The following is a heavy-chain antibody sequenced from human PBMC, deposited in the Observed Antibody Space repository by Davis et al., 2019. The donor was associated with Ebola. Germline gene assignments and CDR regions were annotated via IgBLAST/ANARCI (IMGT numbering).Heavy chain of an antibody. Sequence: MPGGSLRLSCTVSGASITSFYWSWIRQPPGKGLEWIGYIYYSGITHYNPSLKSRVTISVDTSKNQFSLKLRSVTAADTAVYYCARGRDILTGYYPAEYFQHWGQGTLVTVSS. V-gene: IGHV4-59*01. J-gene: IGHJ1*01. CDR2: IYYSGIT. D-gene: IGHD3-9*01. CDR1: GASITSFY. CDR3: ARGRDILTGYYPAEYFQH.